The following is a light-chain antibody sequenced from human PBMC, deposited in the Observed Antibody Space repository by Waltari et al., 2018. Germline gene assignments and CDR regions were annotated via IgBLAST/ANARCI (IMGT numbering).Light chain of an antibody. J-gene: IGKJ1*01. CDR3: QHSEA. CDR1: QDVINY. Sequence: DMQMTQSPASLSASVGDRVTITCQPSQDVINYINWYQQKPGKAPHLLIYDAATLKTGVPSRFSGRQAGTYFTLTISGLQPEDVGTYLCQHSEAFGQGTTVDI. V-gene: IGKV1-33*01. CDR2: DAA.